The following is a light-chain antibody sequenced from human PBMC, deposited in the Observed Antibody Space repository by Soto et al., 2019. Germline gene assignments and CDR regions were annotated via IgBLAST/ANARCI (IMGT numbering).Light chain of an antibody. Sequence: SVLTELRAGSGSPGEAVTIACTGSSSDGGGNDFVCWKQQQPGRAPKLWSSDVSKRPSGVTERFSGSKSGNTASLAISGLPAEDEADYYCCAYAGPIAPYVFGTGTQVTVL. CDR2: DVS. J-gene: IGLJ1*01. CDR1: SSDGGGNDF. V-gene: IGLV2-11*01. CDR3: CAYAGPIAPYV.